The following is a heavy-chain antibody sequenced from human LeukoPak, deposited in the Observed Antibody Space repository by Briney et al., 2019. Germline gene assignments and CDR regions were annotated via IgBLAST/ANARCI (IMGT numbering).Heavy chain of an antibody. CDR3: AKPLLSSGSMPSY. J-gene: IGHJ4*02. D-gene: IGHD3-10*01. CDR2: IRYDGSNK. CDR1: GFTFSSYG. V-gene: IGHV3-30*02. Sequence: PRGSLRLSCAASGFTFSSYGMHWVRQAPGKGLEWEAFIRYDGSNKYYADSVKGRFTISRDNSKNTLYLQMNSLRAEDTAVYYCAKPLLSSGSMPSYWGQGTLVTVSS.